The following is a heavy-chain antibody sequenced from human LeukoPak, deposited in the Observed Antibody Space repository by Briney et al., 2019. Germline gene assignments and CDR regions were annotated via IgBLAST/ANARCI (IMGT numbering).Heavy chain of an antibody. D-gene: IGHD3-10*01. CDR2: INHSGST. CDR1: GGSFSGYY. J-gene: IGHJ4*02. Sequence: PSETLSLTCAVYGGSFSGYYWSWIRQPPGKGLEWIGEINHSGSTNYNPSLKSRVTISVDTSKNQFSLKLSSVTAADTAVYYCARGEPWLGELARSGYFDYWGQGTLVTVSS. CDR3: ARGEPWLGELARSGYFDY. V-gene: IGHV4-34*01.